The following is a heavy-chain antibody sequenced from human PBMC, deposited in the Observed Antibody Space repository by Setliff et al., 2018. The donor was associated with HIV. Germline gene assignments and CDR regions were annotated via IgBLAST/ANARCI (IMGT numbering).Heavy chain of an antibody. Sequence: ASVKVSCKASGYTFNSYLVYWVRQAPGQRLEWMGWSHPGNDNREYSQRFQGRLTMTRDTSASMVYMELNGQTSEDKAVYFCARFSSVYAAIDNWGPGTLVTVSS. D-gene: IGHD2-2*01. CDR3: ARFSSVYAAIDN. CDR1: GYTFNSYL. V-gene: IGHV1-3*01. CDR2: SHPGNDNR. J-gene: IGHJ4*02.